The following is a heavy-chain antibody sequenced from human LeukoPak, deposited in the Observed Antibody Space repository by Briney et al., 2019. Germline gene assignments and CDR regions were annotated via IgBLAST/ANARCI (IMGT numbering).Heavy chain of an antibody. D-gene: IGHD2-2*01. CDR2: INHSGST. CDR3: AREGCSSTSCYRNYYMDV. Sequence: SETLSLTCAVYGGSFSGYYWSWIRQPPGKGLEWIGEINHSGSTNYNPSLKSRVTMSVDASKNQFSLKLSSVTAADTAVYYCAREGCSSTSCYRNYYMDVWGKGTTVTVSS. J-gene: IGHJ6*03. V-gene: IGHV4-34*01. CDR1: GGSFSGYY.